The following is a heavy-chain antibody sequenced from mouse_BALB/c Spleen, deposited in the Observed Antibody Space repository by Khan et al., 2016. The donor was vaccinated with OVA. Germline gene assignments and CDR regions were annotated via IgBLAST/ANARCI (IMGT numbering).Heavy chain of an antibody. CDR3: VRCVLGIQTWCAY. Sequence: EVKLQESGPELVKPGASVKMSCKASGYTFSSYDIHWVRQKPGQGLAWIGYINPYNDYTKFNEKFKGTATLTSDKSSRTAYMELSSLTSEDSAVFYCVRCVLGIQTWCAYWGQGTLVTVSA. D-gene: IGHD3-1*01. CDR1: GYTFSSYD. V-gene: IGHV1S136*01. J-gene: IGHJ3*01. CDR2: INPYNDYT.